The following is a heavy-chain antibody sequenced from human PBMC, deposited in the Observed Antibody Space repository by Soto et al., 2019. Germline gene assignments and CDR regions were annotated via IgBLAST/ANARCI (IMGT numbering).Heavy chain of an antibody. CDR1: GFTFSRYW. CDR3: GRDQTMAGPTTLDY. Sequence: EVQLVESGGGLVQPGGSLRLSCAASGFTFSRYWMHWVRQAPGKGLVWVSRISSDGSNIIYADSVKGRFTISRDDAKNTLYLQMNNLRDEDTAVYYCGRDQTMAGPTTLDYWGQGALVIVSS. J-gene: IGHJ4*02. V-gene: IGHV3-74*01. D-gene: IGHD6-19*01. CDR2: ISSDGSNI.